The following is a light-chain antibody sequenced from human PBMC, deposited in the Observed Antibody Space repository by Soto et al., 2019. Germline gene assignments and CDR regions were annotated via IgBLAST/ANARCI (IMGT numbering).Light chain of an antibody. V-gene: IGKV3-15*01. CDR1: QSIYTN. CDR3: QQYDQWWT. Sequence: EIVMTQSPATLSVSPGERATFSCRASQSIYTNLAWFQLKPGQAPRLLIYGASIRATGIPAWFSGSGSGTEFSLTISSLQSEDFGVYFCQQYDQWWTFGQGTKVEVK. CDR2: GAS. J-gene: IGKJ1*01.